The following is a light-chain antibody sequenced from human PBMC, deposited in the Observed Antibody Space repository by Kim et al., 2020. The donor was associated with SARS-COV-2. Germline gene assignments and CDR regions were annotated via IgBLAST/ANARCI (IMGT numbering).Light chain of an antibody. CDR3: GTWDNSRGGV. V-gene: IGLV1-51*01. Sequence: PGPKITLSCSGSSSNIGKFSVSWYQQLPGTAPKLLIYANEKRPSGIPDRFSGSKSGTSATLVITGLQTGDEADYYCGTWDNSRGGVFGGGTQLTVL. CDR2: ANE. J-gene: IGLJ3*02. CDR1: SSNIGKFS.